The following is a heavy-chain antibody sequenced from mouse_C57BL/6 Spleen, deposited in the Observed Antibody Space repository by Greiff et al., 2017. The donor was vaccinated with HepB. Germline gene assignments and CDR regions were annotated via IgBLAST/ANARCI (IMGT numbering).Heavy chain of an antibody. CDR1: GFTFSSYA. V-gene: IGHV5-4*01. Sequence: EVQLVESGGGLVKPGGSLKLSCAASGFTFSSYAMSWVRQTPEKRLEWVATISDGGSYTYYPDNLKGRFTISRDNAKNNLYLQMSHLKSEDTAMYYCARDPNWDVDYYAMDYWGQGTSVTVSS. CDR2: ISDGGSYT. CDR3: ARDPNWDVDYYAMDY. J-gene: IGHJ4*01. D-gene: IGHD4-1*02.